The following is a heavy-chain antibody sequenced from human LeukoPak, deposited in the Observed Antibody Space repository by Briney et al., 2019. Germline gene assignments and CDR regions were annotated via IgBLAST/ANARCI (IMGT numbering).Heavy chain of an antibody. V-gene: IGHV4-39*02. CDR3: ARSSGTGTFSY. J-gene: IGHJ4*02. CDR2: VYYGRSP. D-gene: IGHD6-25*01. CDR1: GDSISRSTYY. Sequence: SETLSLTCTVSGDSISRSTYYWAWIRQPPGKGLEWIGSVYYGRSPYFNPSLESRATISVDTSKNHFPLKMSSVTAADTAVYYCARSSGTGTFSYWGQGTLVTVSS.